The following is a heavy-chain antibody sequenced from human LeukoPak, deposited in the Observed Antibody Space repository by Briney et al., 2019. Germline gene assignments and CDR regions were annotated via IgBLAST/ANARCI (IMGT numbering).Heavy chain of an antibody. CDR1: GFTFSSYG. Sequence: PGGSLRLSCAASGFTFSSYGMHWVRQAPGKGLEWVAVISYDGSNKYYADSVKGRFTISRENSKNTLYLQMNSLRAEDTAVYYCAKDAVDCSGGSCYLDYWGQGTLVTVSS. J-gene: IGHJ4*02. CDR3: AKDAVDCSGGSCYLDY. CDR2: ISYDGSNK. V-gene: IGHV3-30*18. D-gene: IGHD2-15*01.